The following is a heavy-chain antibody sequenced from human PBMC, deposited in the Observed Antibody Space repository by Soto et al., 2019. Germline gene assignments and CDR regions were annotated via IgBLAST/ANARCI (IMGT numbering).Heavy chain of an antibody. V-gene: IGHV3-30*01. CDR2: ISFDSSNK. Sequence: QVQLVESGGGVVHPGGSLRLSSTGSGFTFSSFTMHWVRQAPGKGLEWVALISFDSSNKYYADSVKGRFSISRDNSKNTLFLQMDSLRPDDTAVYYCARDRLRLGELSLIGYFDYWGQGTLVTVSS. CDR1: GFTFSSFT. D-gene: IGHD3-16*02. J-gene: IGHJ4*02. CDR3: ARDRLRLGELSLIGYFDY.